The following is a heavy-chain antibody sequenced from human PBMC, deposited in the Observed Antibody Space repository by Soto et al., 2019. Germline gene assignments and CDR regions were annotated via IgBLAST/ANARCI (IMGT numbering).Heavy chain of an antibody. Sequence: SCAASGFTFNNYAMSWVRQAPGTGLEWIGEINHSGSTNYNPSLKSRVTISVDTSKNQFSLKLSSVTAADTAVYYCARGFVVVPAAKIYFDYWGQGTLVTVSS. V-gene: IGHV4-34*01. D-gene: IGHD2-2*01. J-gene: IGHJ4*02. CDR2: INHSGST. CDR1: GFTFNNYA. CDR3: ARGFVVVPAAKIYFDY.